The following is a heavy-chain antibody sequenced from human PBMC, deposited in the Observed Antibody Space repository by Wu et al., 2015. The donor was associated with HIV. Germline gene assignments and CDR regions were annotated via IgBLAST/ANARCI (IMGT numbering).Heavy chain of an antibody. CDR3: AREPGDYYDRTGYYYYMDV. V-gene: IGHV1-69*12. D-gene: IGHD3-22*01. Sequence: QVQLVQSGAEVKKPGSSVKVSCKASGGTFSSYAISWVRQAPGQGLEWMGGIIPIFGTANYAQKFQGRVTITADESTSTAYMELSSLRSEDTAVYYCAREPGDYYDRTGYYYYMDVWGQRDHGSPSP. CDR1: GGTFSSYA. CDR2: IIPIFGTA. J-gene: IGHJ6*03.